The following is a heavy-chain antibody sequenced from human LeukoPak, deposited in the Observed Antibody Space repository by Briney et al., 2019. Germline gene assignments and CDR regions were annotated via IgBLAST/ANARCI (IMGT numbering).Heavy chain of an antibody. CDR1: GYTFTSYG. J-gene: IGHJ4*02. CDR3: ARDAIDGSYYNY. D-gene: IGHD1-26*01. Sequence: SVKVSCKASGYTFTSYGISWVRQAPGQWREWMGWISAYNGNTNYAQKLQGRVTMTTDTSTSTAYMELRSLRSDDTAVYYWARDAIDGSYYNYWGEGTLVTVSS. V-gene: IGHV1-18*01. CDR2: ISAYNGNT.